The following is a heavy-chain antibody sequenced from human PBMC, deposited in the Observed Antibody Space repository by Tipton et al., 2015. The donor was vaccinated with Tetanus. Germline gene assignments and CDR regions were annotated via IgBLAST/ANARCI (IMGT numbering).Heavy chain of an antibody. CDR3: ARGTGLYTSTYHRHWLDP. D-gene: IGHD6-13*01. Sequence: TLSLTCAVYGGSLSRYYWTWIRQPPGKGLEWIGEVDDSGSPNYSPSLKSRVTISLDTSKNEFSLPLSSVTAADTAVYYCARGTGLYTSTYHRHWLDPWGQGTLVTVSS. CDR2: VDDSGSP. CDR1: GGSLSRYY. V-gene: IGHV4-34*01. J-gene: IGHJ5*02.